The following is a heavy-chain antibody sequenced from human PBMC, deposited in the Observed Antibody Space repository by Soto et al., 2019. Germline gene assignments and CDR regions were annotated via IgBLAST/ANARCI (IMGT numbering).Heavy chain of an antibody. V-gene: IGHV3-23*01. J-gene: IGHJ4*02. CDR3: AKCGYYDSSGYRPIDY. CDR1: GFTCSSYA. CDR2: ISGSGGST. D-gene: IGHD3-22*01. Sequence: PGGSLRLSCAASGFTCSSYAMSWVRQAPGKGLEWVSAISGSGGSTYYADSVKGRFTISRDNSKNTLYLQMNSLRAEDTAVYYCAKCGYYDSSGYRPIDYWGQGTLVTVSS.